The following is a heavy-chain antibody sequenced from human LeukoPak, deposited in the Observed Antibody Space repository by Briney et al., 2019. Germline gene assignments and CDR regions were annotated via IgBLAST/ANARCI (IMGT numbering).Heavy chain of an antibody. Sequence: GASVTVSCKAFGGTFSSYAISWVRQAPGQGLEGMGGIIPIFGTANYAQKFQGRFTITADKSTSTAYMELSSLRSEDTAVYYCARAYGSLFDYWGQGTLVTVSS. V-gene: IGHV1-69*06. J-gene: IGHJ4*02. CDR2: IIPIFGTA. CDR1: GGTFSSYA. CDR3: ARAYGSLFDY. D-gene: IGHD3-10*01.